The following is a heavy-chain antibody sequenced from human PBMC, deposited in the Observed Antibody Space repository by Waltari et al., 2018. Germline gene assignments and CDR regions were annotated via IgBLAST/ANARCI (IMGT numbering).Heavy chain of an antibody. CDR1: GGTFSSYA. J-gene: IGHJ4*02. CDR2: IIPILGIA. CDR3: ARELYYYDSSGYLDY. V-gene: IGHV1-69*09. D-gene: IGHD3-22*01. Sequence: QVQLVQSGAEVKKPGSSVKVSCKASGGTFSSYAISWVRQAPGQGLEWMGRIIPILGIAKYAQKFQGRVTITADKSTSTAYMELSSLRSEDTAVYYCARELYYYDSSGYLDYWGQGTLVTVSS.